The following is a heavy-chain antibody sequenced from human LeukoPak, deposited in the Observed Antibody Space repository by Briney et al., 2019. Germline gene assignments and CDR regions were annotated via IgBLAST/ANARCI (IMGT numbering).Heavy chain of an antibody. D-gene: IGHD3-22*01. CDR3: AKYDSSGYYRAPFDY. Sequence: GGSLRLSCAASGFTFSSYAMSWVRQAPGKGLEWVSAISGSGGSTYCADSVKGRFTISRDNSKNTLYLQMNSLRAEDTAVYYCAKYDSSGYYRAPFDYWGQGTLVTVSS. V-gene: IGHV3-23*01. CDR2: ISGSGGST. CDR1: GFTFSSYA. J-gene: IGHJ4*02.